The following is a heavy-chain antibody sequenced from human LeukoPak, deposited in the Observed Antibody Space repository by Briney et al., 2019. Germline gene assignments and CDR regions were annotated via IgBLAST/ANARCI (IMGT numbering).Heavy chain of an antibody. CDR2: ISGSGGNT. Sequence: GGSLRLSCAASGFTFSSYAMSWVRQAPGKGLEWVSTISGSGGNTYYADSVKGRFTISRDNSKNTLYLQMKSLRAEDTAVYYCAKGQLWLQGYYYYGMDVWGQGTLVTVSS. D-gene: IGHD5-18*01. CDR1: GFTFSSYA. J-gene: IGHJ6*02. CDR3: AKGQLWLQGYYYYGMDV. V-gene: IGHV3-23*01.